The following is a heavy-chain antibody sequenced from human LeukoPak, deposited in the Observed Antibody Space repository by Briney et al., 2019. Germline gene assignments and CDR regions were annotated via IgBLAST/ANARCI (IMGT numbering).Heavy chain of an antibody. CDR3: AHLVWEYVGGLDV. Sequence: KAGGSLRLSCAASGFTFSSYAMSWVRQAPGKGLEWVSAISGSGGSTYYADSVKGRFTISRDNSKNTLYLQMHSLRVEDTAVYYCAHLVWEYVGGLDVWGQGTTVTVSS. V-gene: IGHV3-23*01. CDR1: GFTFSSYA. D-gene: IGHD1-26*01. CDR2: ISGSGGST. J-gene: IGHJ6*02.